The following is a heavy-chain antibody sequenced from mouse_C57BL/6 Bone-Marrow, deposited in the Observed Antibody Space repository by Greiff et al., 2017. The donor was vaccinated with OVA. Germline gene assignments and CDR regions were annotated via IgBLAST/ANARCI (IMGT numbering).Heavy chain of an antibody. Sequence: VKLMESGAELVRPGTSVKMSCKASGYTFTNYWIGWAKQRPGHGLEWIGDIYPGGGYTNYNEKFKGKATLTADKSSSTAYMQFSSLTSEDSAIYYCARRGPYDYEGMDYWGQGTSVTVSS. CDR3: ARRGPYDYEGMDY. CDR1: GYTFTNYW. D-gene: IGHD2-4*01. CDR2: IYPGGGYT. J-gene: IGHJ4*01. V-gene: IGHV1-63*01.